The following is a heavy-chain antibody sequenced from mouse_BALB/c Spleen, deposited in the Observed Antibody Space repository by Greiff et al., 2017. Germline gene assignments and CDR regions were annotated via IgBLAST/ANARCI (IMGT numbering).Heavy chain of an antibody. D-gene: IGHD2-3*01. CDR1: GFTFSSFG. Sequence: DVKLVESGGGLVQPGGSRKLSCAASGFTFSSFGMHWVRQAPEKGLEWVAYISSGSSTIYYADTVKGRFTISRDNPKNTLFLQMTSLRSEDTAMYYCASSSGWLGYWGQGTTLTVSS. CDR2: ISSGSSTI. V-gene: IGHV5-17*02. CDR3: ASSSGWLGY. J-gene: IGHJ2*01.